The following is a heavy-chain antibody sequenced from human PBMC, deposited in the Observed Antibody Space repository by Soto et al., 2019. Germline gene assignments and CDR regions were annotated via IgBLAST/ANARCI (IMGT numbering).Heavy chain of an antibody. Sequence: QVQLLASGGGVVQPGRSLRLSCAASGFIFSNYGMHWVRQAPGKGLEWVAVICYDGSQQYHADPVNGRFTMSKDNFRNTLSLQMNSLRAEDTAGYYCARTLAGWCFDLWGRGTLFTVSS. D-gene: IGHD6-19*01. CDR2: ICYDGSQQ. J-gene: IGHJ2*01. V-gene: IGHV3-33*01. CDR1: GFIFSNYG. CDR3: ARTLAGWCFDL.